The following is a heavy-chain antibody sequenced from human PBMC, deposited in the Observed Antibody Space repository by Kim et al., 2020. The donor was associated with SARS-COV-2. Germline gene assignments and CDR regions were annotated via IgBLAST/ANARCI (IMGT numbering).Heavy chain of an antibody. Sequence: GGSLRLSCAASGFTFSSYAMHWVRQAPGKGLEWVEVISYDGSNKYYADSVKGRFTISRDNSKNTLYLQMNSLRAEDTAVYYCARSGGGSYFYYGMDVWGQGTTVTVSS. CDR1: GFTFSSYA. D-gene: IGHD1-26*01. V-gene: IGHV3-30-3*01. CDR2: ISYDGSNK. J-gene: IGHJ6*02. CDR3: ARSGGGSYFYYGMDV.